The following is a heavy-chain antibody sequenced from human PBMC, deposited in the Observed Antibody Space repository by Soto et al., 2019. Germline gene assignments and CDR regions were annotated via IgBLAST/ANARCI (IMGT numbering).Heavy chain of an antibody. Sequence: QLQLQESGSGLVKPSQTLSLTCAVSGGSISSGGSSWTWIRQPPGQGLEWIGYIYHSGSTYYNPSLKSRVTISLDRSKNQFSLRLSSVTAADTAVYYCARGAVVNFDSWGQGTLVTVSS. J-gene: IGHJ4*02. CDR3: ARGAVVNFDS. CDR1: GGSISSGGSS. D-gene: IGHD3-22*01. V-gene: IGHV4-30-2*01. CDR2: IYHSGST.